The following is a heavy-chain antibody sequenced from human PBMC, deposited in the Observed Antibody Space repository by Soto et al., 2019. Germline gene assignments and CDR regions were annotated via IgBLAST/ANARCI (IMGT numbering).Heavy chain of an antibody. V-gene: IGHV5-51*01. D-gene: IGHD6-13*01. Sequence: PGESLKISCKGSGYSFTSYWIGWVRQMPGKGLEWMGIIYPGDSDTRNSQSFQGQVTISADKSISTAYLQWSSLKASDTAMYYCATTRIAAAGTLGMDVWGQGATVTVSS. J-gene: IGHJ6*02. CDR3: ATTRIAAAGTLGMDV. CDR1: GYSFTSYW. CDR2: IYPGDSDT.